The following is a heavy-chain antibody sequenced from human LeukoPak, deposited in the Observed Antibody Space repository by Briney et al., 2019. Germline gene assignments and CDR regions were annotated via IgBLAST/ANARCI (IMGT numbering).Heavy chain of an antibody. J-gene: IGHJ4*02. V-gene: IGHV4-34*01. D-gene: IGHD3/OR15-3a*01. CDR3: ARVPHYYFGYGYFDT. Sequence: SETLSLTCVVNGGSFSGYYWSWIRQPPGKGLEWIGEIDQSGTTNYNPSLKSRVAISIDTSKKQFSLTLTSMPAADTAVYYCARVPHYYFGYGYFDTWGQGTRVTVSS. CDR2: IDQSGTT. CDR1: GGSFSGYY.